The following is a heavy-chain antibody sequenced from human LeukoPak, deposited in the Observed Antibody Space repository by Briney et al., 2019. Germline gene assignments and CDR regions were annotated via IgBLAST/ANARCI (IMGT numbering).Heavy chain of an antibody. CDR3: ARGSTVVTPATSFYFDY. V-gene: IGHV4-34*01. CDR1: GGSFSGYY. D-gene: IGHD4-23*01. CDR2: INHSGST. J-gene: IGHJ4*02. Sequence: SETLSLTCAVYGGSFSGYYWSWIRQPPGKGLEWIGEINHSGSTNYNPSLKSRVTISVDTSKNQCSLKLGSVTAADTAVYYCARGSTVVTPATSFYFDYWGQGTLVTVSS.